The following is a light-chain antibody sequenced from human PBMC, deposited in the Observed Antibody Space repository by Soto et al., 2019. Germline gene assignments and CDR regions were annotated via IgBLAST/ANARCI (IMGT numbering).Light chain of an antibody. V-gene: IGLV2-8*01. CDR3: KSYAGSNTYV. CDR1: KSQIGVYDF. CDR2: EVV. J-gene: IGLJ1*01. Sequence: QRPPTETPCASGSPGRSRTISCTATKSQIGVYDFVSWYQHHPGKAPRLIIYEVVQRPSGVPDRFSGSKSGNTASLTVSVLQAADEADYFCKSYAGSNTYVFGSGTKVTVL.